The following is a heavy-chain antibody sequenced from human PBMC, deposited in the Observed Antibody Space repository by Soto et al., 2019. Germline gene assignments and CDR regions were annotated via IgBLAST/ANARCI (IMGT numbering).Heavy chain of an antibody. D-gene: IGHD1-26*01. CDR2: TYYRSKWYT. CDR3: ARDGLGEWGYYYYGMDV. J-gene: IGHJ6*02. Sequence: PSQTLSLTCVISGDSVSSNSAAWNWIRQSPSRGLEWLGRTYYRSKWYTDYAVSVKSRITINPDTSKNQFSLKLSSVTAADTAVNYCARDGLGEWGYYYYGMDVWGQGTTVTVSS. CDR1: GDSVSSNSAA. V-gene: IGHV6-1*01.